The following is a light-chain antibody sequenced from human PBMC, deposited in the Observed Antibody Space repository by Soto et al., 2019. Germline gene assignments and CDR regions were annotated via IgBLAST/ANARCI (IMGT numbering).Light chain of an antibody. Sequence: SALTQSASVSGSPGQSITISCTGTSSDVGGYNHVSWYQQHPGKAPKLMIYDVSNRPSGVSNRFSGSKSGNTASLTISGLQAEDEADYYCSSYTSSSTLVFGGGTKVT. CDR1: SSDVGGYNH. CDR3: SSYTSSSTLV. J-gene: IGLJ3*02. CDR2: DVS. V-gene: IGLV2-14*01.